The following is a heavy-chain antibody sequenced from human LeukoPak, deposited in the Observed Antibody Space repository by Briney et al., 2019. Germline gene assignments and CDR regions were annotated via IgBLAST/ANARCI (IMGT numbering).Heavy chain of an antibody. V-gene: IGHV4-30-2*01. D-gene: IGHD2-21*02. CDR1: GGSISSGGYS. CDR2: IYHSVST. Sequence: SETLSLTCAVSGGSISSGGYSWSWIRQPPGKGLEWIGYIYHSVSTYYNPSLKSRVTVSVDRSKNQFSLKLSSATAADTAVYYCARAPSYCGGDCYLDYWGQGTLVTVSS. J-gene: IGHJ4*02. CDR3: ARAPSYCGGDCYLDY.